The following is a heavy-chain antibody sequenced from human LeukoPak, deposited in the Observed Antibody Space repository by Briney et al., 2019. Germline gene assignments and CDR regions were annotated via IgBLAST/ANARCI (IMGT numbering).Heavy chain of an antibody. CDR2: ISSSSSYI. Sequence: GGSLTLSCAASGFTFSSYSMNWIRQAPGKGLEWVSSISSSSSYIYYADSVKSRFTISRDNAKNSLYLQMNSLRAEDTAVYYCARGPAAGGTGGDYWGQGTMVTVSS. V-gene: IGHV3-21*01. CDR3: ARGPAAGGTGGDY. J-gene: IGHJ4*02. CDR1: GFTFSSYS. D-gene: IGHD1-14*01.